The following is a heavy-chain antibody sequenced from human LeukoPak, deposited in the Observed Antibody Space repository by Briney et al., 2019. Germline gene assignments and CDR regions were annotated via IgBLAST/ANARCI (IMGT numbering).Heavy chain of an antibody. V-gene: IGHV1-18*03. CDR2: MNTNNGNT. D-gene: IGHD2-15*01. CDR1: GYTFTNYD. CDR3: ARDSRAAWLDP. J-gene: IGHJ5*02. Sequence: ASVKVSCKASGYTFTNYDITWVRQAPGQGLEWMGGMNTNNGNTNYAQRLQGRITMTTDTSTNTAYMELRSLKSDDMAVYYCARDSRAAWLDPWGQGTLVTVSS.